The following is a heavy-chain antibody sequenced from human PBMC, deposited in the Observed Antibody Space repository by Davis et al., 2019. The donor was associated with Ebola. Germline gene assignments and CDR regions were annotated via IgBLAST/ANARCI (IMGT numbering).Heavy chain of an antibody. V-gene: IGHV3-21*03. CDR1: RFTFSSYS. CDR3: TADVLPAATRGVYYYYYYMDV. CDR2: ISSSSSYI. J-gene: IGHJ6*03. D-gene: IGHD2-2*01. Sequence: GESLKISCAASRFTFSSYSMNWVRQAPGKGLEWVSSISSSSSYIYYADSVKGRFTISRDNAKNSLYLQMNSLKTEDTAVYFCTADVLPAATRGVYYYYYYMDVWGKGTTVTVSS.